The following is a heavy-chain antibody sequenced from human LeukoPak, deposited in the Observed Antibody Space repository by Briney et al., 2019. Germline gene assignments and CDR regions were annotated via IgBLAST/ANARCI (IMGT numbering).Heavy chain of an antibody. CDR3: AKQRGSLWFGEPLDY. D-gene: IGHD3-10*01. J-gene: IGHJ4*02. CDR1: GYTFIGYY. Sequence: ASVKVSCKASGYTFIGYYLHWVRQAPGQGLEWMGWINPNTGVTNYAQRFQGRVTMTRDTSTSTAHMELSRLRSDDTAVYYCAKQRGSLWFGEPLDYWGQGTLVTVSS. V-gene: IGHV1-2*02. CDR2: INPNTGVT.